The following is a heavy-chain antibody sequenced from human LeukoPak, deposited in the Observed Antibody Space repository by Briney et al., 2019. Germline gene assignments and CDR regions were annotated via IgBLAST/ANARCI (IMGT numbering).Heavy chain of an antibody. CDR3: AKDEGETLFESYFDY. Sequence: GGSLRLSCAASGFTFSSYAMSWVRQAPGKGLEWVSAISGSGGSTYYADSVKGRLTISRDNSKNTLYLQMNSLRAEDTAVYYCAKDEGETLFESYFDYWGQETLVTVSS. CDR1: GFTFSSYA. J-gene: IGHJ4*02. CDR2: ISGSGGST. V-gene: IGHV3-23*01. D-gene: IGHD3-16*01.